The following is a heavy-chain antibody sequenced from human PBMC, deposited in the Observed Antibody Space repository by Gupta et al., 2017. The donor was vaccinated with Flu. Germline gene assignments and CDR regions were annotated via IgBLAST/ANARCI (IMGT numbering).Heavy chain of an antibody. CDR1: GGSISSGSYY. J-gene: IGHJ5*02. CDR2: IYTSGST. Sequence: QVQLQESGPGLVKPSQTLSLTCTVSGGSISSGSYYWSWIRQPAGKGLEWIGRIYTSGSTNYNPSLKSRVTISVDTSKNQFSLKLSSVTAADTAVYYCARDSAMGLEEGWFDPWGQGTLVTVSS. V-gene: IGHV4-61*02. CDR3: ARDSAMGLEEGWFDP. D-gene: IGHD5-18*01.